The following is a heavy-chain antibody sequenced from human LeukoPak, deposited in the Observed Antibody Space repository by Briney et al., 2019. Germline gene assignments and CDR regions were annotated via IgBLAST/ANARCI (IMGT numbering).Heavy chain of an antibody. V-gene: IGHV4-34*01. CDR2: INHSGST. J-gene: IGHJ4*02. Sequence: SETLSLTCTVSGGSMNSYYWSWIRQPPGKGLEWIGEINHSGSTNYNPSLKSRVTISVDTSKNQFSLKLSSVTAADTAVYYYARGVFGSSFDYWGQGTLVTVSS. D-gene: IGHD6-6*01. CDR3: ARGVFGSSFDY. CDR1: GGSMNSYY.